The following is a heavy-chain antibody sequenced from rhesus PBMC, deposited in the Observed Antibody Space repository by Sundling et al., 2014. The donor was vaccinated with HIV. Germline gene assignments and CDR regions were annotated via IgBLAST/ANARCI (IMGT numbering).Heavy chain of an antibody. CDR1: GFTFSSYG. D-gene: IGHD3-9*01. CDR2: ISSGGGST. J-gene: IGHJ4*01. V-gene: IGHV3S42*01. Sequence: EVQLVESGGGLVQPGGSLRLSCAASGFTFSSYGMYWVRQAPGKGLEWISAISSGGGSTYYADSVKGRFTISRDNSKNTLSLQMNSLRAEDTAVYYCAKTAYYEDDQDYWGQGVLVTVSS. CDR3: AKTAYYEDDQDY.